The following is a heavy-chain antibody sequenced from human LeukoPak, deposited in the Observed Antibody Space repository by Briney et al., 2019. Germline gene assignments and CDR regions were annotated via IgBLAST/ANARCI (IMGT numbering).Heavy chain of an antibody. D-gene: IGHD6-19*01. CDR3: ARTQYSSGCFDY. CDR2: IYYSGST. V-gene: IGHV4-59*08. J-gene: IGHJ4*02. Sequence: SETLSLTCTVSGGSISSYYWSWIRQPPGKGLEWIGYIYYSGSTNYNPSLKSRVTISVDASKNQFSLKLSSVTAADTAVYYCARTQYSSGCFDYWGQGTLVTVSS. CDR1: GGSISSYY.